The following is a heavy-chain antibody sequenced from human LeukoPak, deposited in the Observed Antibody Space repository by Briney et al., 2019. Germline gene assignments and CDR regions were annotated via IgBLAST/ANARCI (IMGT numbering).Heavy chain of an antibody. CDR3: TTVLSSWYSDAFDI. CDR2: IKSKTDGGTT. CDR1: GFTFSNAW. D-gene: IGHD6-13*01. Sequence: GGSLRLSCAASGFTFSNAWMSWVRQAPGKGLEWVGRIKSKTDGGTTDYAAPVKGRFTISRDDSKNTLYLQMNSLKTEDTAVYYCTTVLSSWYSDAFDIWGQGTMVTVSS. J-gene: IGHJ3*02. V-gene: IGHV3-15*01.